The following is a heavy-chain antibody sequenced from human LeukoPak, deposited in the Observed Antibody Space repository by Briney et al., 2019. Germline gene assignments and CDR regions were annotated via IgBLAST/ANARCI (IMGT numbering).Heavy chain of an antibody. Sequence: SETLSLTCAVSGGSISSSNWWSWVRQPSGKGLEWIGEIYHSGSTNYNPSLKSRVAISVDTSKNQFSLKLSSVTAADTAVYFCARGPYSYDSSGAFDIWGQGTMVTVSS. V-gene: IGHV4-4*02. CDR2: IYHSGST. CDR1: GGSISSSNW. D-gene: IGHD3-22*01. J-gene: IGHJ3*02. CDR3: ARGPYSYDSSGAFDI.